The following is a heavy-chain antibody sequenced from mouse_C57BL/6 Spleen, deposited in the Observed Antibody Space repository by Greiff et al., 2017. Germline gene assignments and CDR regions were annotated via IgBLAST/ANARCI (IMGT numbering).Heavy chain of an antibody. CDR1: GFTFSDYY. D-gene: IGHD3-2*02. V-gene: IGHV5-16*01. Sequence: DVMLVESEGGLVQPGSSMKLSCTASGFTFSDYYMAWVRQVPEKGLEWVANINYDGSSTYYLDSLKSRFIISRDNAKNILYLQRSSLKSEDTATYYCARADSSGYVYWGQGTLVTVSA. CDR2: INYDGSST. CDR3: ARADSSGYVY. J-gene: IGHJ3*01.